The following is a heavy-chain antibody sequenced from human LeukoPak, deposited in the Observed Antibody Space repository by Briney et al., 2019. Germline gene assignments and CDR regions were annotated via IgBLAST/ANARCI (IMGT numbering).Heavy chain of an antibody. CDR1: GFPFSGYW. CDR2: IKQDGSEK. J-gene: IGHJ4*02. CDR3: SRSLDY. V-gene: IGHV3-7*01. Sequence: GSLRLSCAASGFPFSGYWMDWVRQAPGKGMEWVANIKQDGSEKYYADSVKGRFTISRDNAKNSVYLQMNSLRAEDTAVYYCSRSLDYLGQGALVTVSS.